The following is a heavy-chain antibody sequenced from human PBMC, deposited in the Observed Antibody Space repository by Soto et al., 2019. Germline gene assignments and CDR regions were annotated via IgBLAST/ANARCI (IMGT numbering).Heavy chain of an antibody. V-gene: IGHV3-30-3*01. Sequence: GGSLRLSCAASGFTFSSYAMHWVRQAPGKGLEWVAVISYDGSNKYYADSVKSRFTISRDNSKNTLYLKMNGLRAEDTAVYDCARDLWDIVVVPAAMPIGKYGMDVWGQGTTVTVSS. J-gene: IGHJ6*02. CDR3: ARDLWDIVVVPAAMPIGKYGMDV. CDR1: GFTFSSYA. CDR2: ISYDGSNK. D-gene: IGHD2-2*01.